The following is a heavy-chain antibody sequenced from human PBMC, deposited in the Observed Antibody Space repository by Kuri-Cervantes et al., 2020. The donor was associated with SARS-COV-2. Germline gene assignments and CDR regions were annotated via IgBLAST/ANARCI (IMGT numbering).Heavy chain of an antibody. J-gene: IGHJ4*02. CDR3: ARTYYYDSSGYYYAKY. CDR2: IYPGDADT. Sequence: KVSCKGSGYSFTSYWIGWVRQMPGKGLEWMGIIYPGDADTRYSPSFQGQVTISDDKSISTAYLQWSSLKASDTAMYCCARTYYYDSSGYYYAKYWGQGTLVTVSS. D-gene: IGHD3-22*01. CDR1: GYSFTSYW. V-gene: IGHV5-51*01.